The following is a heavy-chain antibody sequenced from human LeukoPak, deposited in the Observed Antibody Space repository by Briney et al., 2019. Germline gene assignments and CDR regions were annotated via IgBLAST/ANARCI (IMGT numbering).Heavy chain of an antibody. D-gene: IGHD4-17*01. J-gene: IGHJ4*02. V-gene: IGHV3-15*05. CDR3: ATGAGNGVPSCFDY. Sequence: RTGGSLTLSCVGSDFNLINAWMTWVRQAPGKGLEWVGRVTRQTDGGTTDYGAPVKGRFSISRDESRNTVFLQMNSLNTDDTGVYYCATGAGNGVPSCFDYWGRGTLVTVSS. CDR1: DFNLINAW. CDR2: VTRQTDGGTT.